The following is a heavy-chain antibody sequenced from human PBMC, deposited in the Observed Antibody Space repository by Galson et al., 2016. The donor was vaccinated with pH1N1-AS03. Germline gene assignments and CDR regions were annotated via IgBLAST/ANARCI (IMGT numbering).Heavy chain of an antibody. Sequence: SLRLSCAASGFPFSGYSMNWVRQAPGKGLEWVSFISTTSSSIYYADAVKGRFTISRDNAKNTVFLQMNSLRDEDTAVYYCARDGPPQAIPVAGSFDFWGQGTLVTVSS. D-gene: IGHD6-19*01. V-gene: IGHV3-21*01. J-gene: IGHJ4*02. CDR2: ISTTSSSI. CDR3: ARDGPPQAIPVAGSFDF. CDR1: GFPFSGYS.